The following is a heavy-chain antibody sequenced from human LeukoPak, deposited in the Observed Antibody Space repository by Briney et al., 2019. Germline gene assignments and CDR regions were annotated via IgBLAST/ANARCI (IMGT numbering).Heavy chain of an antibody. D-gene: IGHD4-17*01. CDR2: ISYDGSNK. CDR3: ARDGNDGDYVLDATPSFDI. V-gene: IGHV3-30-3*01. Sequence: PGGSLRLSCAASGFTFSSYAMHWVRQAPGKGLEWVAVISYDGSNKYYADSVKGRFTISRDNSKNTLYLQMNSLRAEDTAVYYCARDGNDGDYVLDATPSFDIWGQGTMVTVSS. CDR1: GFTFSSYA. J-gene: IGHJ3*02.